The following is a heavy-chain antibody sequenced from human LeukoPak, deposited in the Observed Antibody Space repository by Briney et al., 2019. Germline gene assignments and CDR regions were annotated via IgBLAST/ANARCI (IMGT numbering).Heavy chain of an antibody. CDR3: ARGPEVGHSDY. V-gene: IGHV4-38-2*02. CDR1: GYSISSGYY. D-gene: IGHD1-26*01. J-gene: IGHJ4*02. Sequence: SETLSLTCTVSGYSISSGYYWGWIRQPPGKGLEWIGSIYHSGSTYYNPSLKSRVTISVDTSKNQFSLKLSSVTAADTAVYYCARGPEVGHSDYWGQGTLVTVSS. CDR2: IYHSGST.